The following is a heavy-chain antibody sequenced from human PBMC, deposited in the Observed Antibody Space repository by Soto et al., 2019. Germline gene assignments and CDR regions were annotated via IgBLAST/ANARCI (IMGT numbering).Heavy chain of an antibody. J-gene: IGHJ6*02. CDR1: GFTFSSYG. CDR2: ISYDGSNK. CDR3: AKGRQLHYYYYGMDV. Sequence: QVQLVESGGGVVQPGRSLRLSCAASGFTFSSYGMHWVRQAPGKGLEWVAVISYDGSNKYYADSVKGRFTISRDNSXTTLYLQMNSLRAEDTAVYYCAKGRQLHYYYYGMDVWGQGTTVTVSS. D-gene: IGHD2-2*01. V-gene: IGHV3-30*18.